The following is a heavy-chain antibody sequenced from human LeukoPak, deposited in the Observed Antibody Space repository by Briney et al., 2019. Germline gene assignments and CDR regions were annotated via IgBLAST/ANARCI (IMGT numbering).Heavy chain of an antibody. Sequence: SETLSLTCTVSGGSVSSSSYYWGWIRQPPGKGLEWIGSIYYSGSTYYNPSLKSRVTISVDTSKNQFSLKLSSVTAADTAVYYCARTTEAHSWRTRYYDYYMDVWGKGTTVTVSS. D-gene: IGHD6-13*01. CDR2: IYYSGST. J-gene: IGHJ6*03. CDR1: GGSVSSSSYY. V-gene: IGHV4-39*07. CDR3: ARTTEAHSWRTRYYDYYMDV.